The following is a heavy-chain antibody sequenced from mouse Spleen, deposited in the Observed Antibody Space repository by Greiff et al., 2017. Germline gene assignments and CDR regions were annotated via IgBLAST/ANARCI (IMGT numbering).Heavy chain of an antibody. D-gene: IGHD1-1*01. CDR3: ARTEIYGSSPSYWYFDV. V-gene: IGHV5-16*01. CDR1: GFTFSDYY. J-gene: IGHJ1*01. Sequence: EVKVVESEGGLVQPGSSMKLSCTASGFTFSDYYMAWVRQVPEKGLEWVANINYDGSSTYYLDSLKSRFIISRDNAKNILYLQMSSLKSEDTATYYCARTEIYGSSPSYWYFDVWGAGTTVTVSS. CDR2: INYDGSST.